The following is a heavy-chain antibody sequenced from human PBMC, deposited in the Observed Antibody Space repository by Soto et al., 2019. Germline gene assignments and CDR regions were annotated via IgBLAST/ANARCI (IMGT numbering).Heavy chain of an antibody. D-gene: IGHD1-26*01. CDR1: GFTFSSYS. J-gene: IGHJ3*01. CDR3: ARDREGVGAGLF. Sequence: EVQLVESGGGLVKPGGSLRLSCAASGFTFSSYSMNWVRLAPGKGLEWVSSISSSSSYIYYADSVKGRFTISRDNAKNSLYLQMNSLRAEDTAVYYCARDREGVGAGLFWGQGTMVTVSS. CDR2: ISSSSSYI. V-gene: IGHV3-21*01.